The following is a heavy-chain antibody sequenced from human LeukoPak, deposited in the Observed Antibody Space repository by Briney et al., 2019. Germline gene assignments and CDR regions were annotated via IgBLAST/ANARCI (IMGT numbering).Heavy chain of an antibody. Sequence: GASVKVSCKASGYTFTGYYMHWVRQAPGQGLEGMGWINPNSGGTNYAQKFQGRVTMTRDTSISTAYMELSRLRSDDTAVYYCAVASYGSGSYYDPVDYWGQGTLVTVSS. CDR1: GYTFTGYY. V-gene: IGHV1-2*02. CDR3: AVASYGSGSYYDPVDY. D-gene: IGHD3-10*01. J-gene: IGHJ4*02. CDR2: INPNSGGT.